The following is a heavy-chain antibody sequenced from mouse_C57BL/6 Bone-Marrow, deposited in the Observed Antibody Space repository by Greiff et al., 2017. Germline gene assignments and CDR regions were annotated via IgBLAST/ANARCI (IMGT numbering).Heavy chain of an antibody. CDR2: ISNLAYSI. CDR3: ARHGHYGFAY. V-gene: IGHV5-15*01. J-gene: IGHJ3*01. CDR1: GFTFSDYG. Sequence: EVKLMESGGGLVQPGGSLKLSCAASGFTFSDYGMAWVRQAPRKGPEWVAFISNLAYSIYYADTVTGRFTIARENAKNTLYLEMSSLRSEDTAMYYCARHGHYGFAYWGQGTLVTVSA. D-gene: IGHD1-2*01.